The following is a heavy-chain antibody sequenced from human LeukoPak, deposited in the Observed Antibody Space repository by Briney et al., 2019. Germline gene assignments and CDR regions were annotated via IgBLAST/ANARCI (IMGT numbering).Heavy chain of an antibody. CDR2: ISGSGGSS. CDR3: AKDRTSSPGAY. CDR1: GFTFSNSA. J-gene: IGHJ4*02. D-gene: IGHD6-6*01. Sequence: GGSLNLPCAAPGFTFSNSALSWARQAPGKGLEGVSGISGSGGSSYYAESVKGRFTISRDNSKNTLYLQMNSLRAEDTAVYYCAKDRTSSPGAYWGQGTLVTVSS. V-gene: IGHV3-23*01.